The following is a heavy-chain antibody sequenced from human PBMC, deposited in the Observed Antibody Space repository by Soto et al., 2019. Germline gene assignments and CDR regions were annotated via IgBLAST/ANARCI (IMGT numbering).Heavy chain of an antibody. V-gene: IGHV3-9*01. D-gene: IGHD5-12*01. CDR2: ISWNSGSI. Sequence: VQLVESGGGLVQPGRSLRLSCAASGFTFDDYAMHWVRQAPGKGLEWVSGISWNSGSIGYADSVKGRFTISRDNAKNSLYLQMNSLRAEDTALYYCAKDRTSGYVAGYYFDYWGQGTLVTVSS. CDR3: AKDRTSGYVAGYYFDY. J-gene: IGHJ4*02. CDR1: GFTFDDYA.